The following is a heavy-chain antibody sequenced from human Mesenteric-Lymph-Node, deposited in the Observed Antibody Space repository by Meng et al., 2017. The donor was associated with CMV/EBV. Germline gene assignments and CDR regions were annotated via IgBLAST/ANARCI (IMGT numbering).Heavy chain of an antibody. CDR2: ISSSGSTI. CDR3: AIFSERIARDY. CDR1: GFTFTDAW. Sequence: GESLKISCAASGFTFTDAWMNWVRQAPGKGLEWVSYISSSGSTIYYADSVKGRFTISRDNAKNSLYLQMNSLRAEDTAVYYCAIFSERIARDYWGQGTLVTVSS. V-gene: IGHV3-11*04. J-gene: IGHJ4*02. D-gene: IGHD6-6*01.